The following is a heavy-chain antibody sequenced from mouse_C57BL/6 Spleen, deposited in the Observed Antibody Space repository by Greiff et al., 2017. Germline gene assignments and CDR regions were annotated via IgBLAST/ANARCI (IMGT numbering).Heavy chain of an antibody. V-gene: IGHV1-54*01. CDR1: GYAFTNYL. D-gene: IGHD1-1*01. CDR3: AIRAYYYGSSYDDAMDY. CDR2: INPGSGGT. J-gene: IGHJ4*01. Sequence: QVQLKESGAELVRPGTSVKVSCKASGYAFTNYLIEWVKQRPGQGLEWIGVINPGSGGTNYNEKFKGKATLTADKSSSPSYMQLSSLTSEDSAVYFCAIRAYYYGSSYDDAMDYWGQGTSVTVSS.